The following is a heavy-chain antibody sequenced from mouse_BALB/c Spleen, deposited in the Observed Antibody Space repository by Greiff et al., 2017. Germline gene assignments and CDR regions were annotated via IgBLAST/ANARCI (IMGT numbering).Heavy chain of an antibody. V-gene: IGHV5-17*02. CDR2: ISSGSSTT. J-gene: IGHJ3*01. CDR3: ARSDGYSPWFAY. Sequence: EVQLQESGGGLVQPGGSRKLSCAASGFTFSSFGMHWVRQAPEKGLEWVAYISSGSSTTYYADTVKGRFTISRDNPKNTLFLQMTSLRSEDTAMYYCARSDGYSPWFAYWGQGTLVTVSA. D-gene: IGHD2-3*01. CDR1: GFTFSSFG.